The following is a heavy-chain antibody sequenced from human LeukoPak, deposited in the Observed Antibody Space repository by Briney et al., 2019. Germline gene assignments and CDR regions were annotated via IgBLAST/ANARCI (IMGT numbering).Heavy chain of an antibody. CDR2: IYYSGSN. J-gene: IGHJ5*02. CDR3: ARGGKRFGEYSNWFDP. Sequence: PSETLSLTCTVSGGSISSYYWSWIRQPPGKGLEWIGYIYYSGSNNYNPSLKSRVTISVDTSKNQFSLKLSSVTAADTAVYYCARGGKRFGEYSNWFDPWGQGTLVTVSS. V-gene: IGHV4-59*01. D-gene: IGHD3-10*01. CDR1: GGSISSYY.